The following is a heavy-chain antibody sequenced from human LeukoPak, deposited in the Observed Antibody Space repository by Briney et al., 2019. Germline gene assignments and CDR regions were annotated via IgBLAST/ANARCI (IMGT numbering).Heavy chain of an antibody. J-gene: IGHJ6*03. Sequence: SVKVSCKASGGTFSSYAISWVRQAPGQGLEWMGGIIPIFGTANYAQKFQGRVTITADKSTSTAYMELSSLRSEDTAVYYCARAGDIVVVPAVVGYYYYMDVWGKGTTVTVSS. D-gene: IGHD2-2*01. V-gene: IGHV1-69*06. CDR1: GGTFSSYA. CDR2: IIPIFGTA. CDR3: ARAGDIVVVPAVVGYYYYMDV.